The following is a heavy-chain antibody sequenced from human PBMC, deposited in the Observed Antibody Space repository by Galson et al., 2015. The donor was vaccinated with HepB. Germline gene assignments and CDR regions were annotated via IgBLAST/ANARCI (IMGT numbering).Heavy chain of an antibody. CDR2: ISGYDGTK. D-gene: IGHD3-16*01. CDR3: VRDLYDLSADGPGPSDH. Sequence: SLRLSCAASGFIFGSYHMNWVRQAPGKRLEWVSFISGYDGTKHYADSVKGRFTISRDNAKKYLYLQMNSLRAEDTAVYFCVRDLYDLSADGPGPSDHWGQGTLVIVSS. J-gene: IGHJ4*02. V-gene: IGHV3-48*03. CDR1: GFIFGSYH.